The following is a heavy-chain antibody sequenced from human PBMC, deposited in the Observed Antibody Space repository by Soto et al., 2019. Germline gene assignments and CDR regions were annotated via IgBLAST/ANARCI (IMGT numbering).Heavy chain of an antibody. CDR3: AKAEDHSYFYY. Sequence: GWSLRLSCAASVFTFNNYAMNWFRQAPGKGLEWVSAISGSGDNTYYAESVKGRFTISRDNSKNTLYLQMNSLRAEDTAVYYCAKAEDHSYFYYWGQGTLVTVSS. V-gene: IGHV3-23*01. CDR2: ISGSGDNT. J-gene: IGHJ4*02. CDR1: VFTFNNYA.